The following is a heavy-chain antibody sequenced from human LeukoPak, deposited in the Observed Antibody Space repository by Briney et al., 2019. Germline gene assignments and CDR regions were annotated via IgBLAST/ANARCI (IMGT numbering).Heavy chain of an antibody. Sequence: PSETLSLTCTVSGGSISSYYWSWVRQPPGKGLEWTGYIYYSGSTNYNPSLKSRVTISVDTSKNQFSLKLSSVTAADTAVCYCARRESSYYGSGSYPTFFDYWGQGTLVTVSS. CDR2: IYYSGST. CDR3: ARRESSYYGSGSYPTFFDY. D-gene: IGHD3-10*01. J-gene: IGHJ4*02. CDR1: GGSISSYY. V-gene: IGHV4-59*12.